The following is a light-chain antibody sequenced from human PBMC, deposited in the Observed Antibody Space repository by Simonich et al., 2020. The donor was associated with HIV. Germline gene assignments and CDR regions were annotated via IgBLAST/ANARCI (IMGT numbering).Light chain of an antibody. J-gene: IGKJ1*01. CDR2: DAS. V-gene: IGKV3D-20*02. CDR3: QQRSNWWT. Sequence: EIVLTQSPGTLSLSPGERATLSCRASQSVSSSYLAWYQQKPGLAPRLLIYDASSRATGIPARFSGSGSGTDFTLTISSLEPEDFAVYYCQQRSNWWTFGQGTKVEIK. CDR1: QSVSSSY.